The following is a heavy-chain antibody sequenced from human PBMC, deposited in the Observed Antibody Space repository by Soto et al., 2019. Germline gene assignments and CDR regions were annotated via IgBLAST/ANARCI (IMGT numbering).Heavy chain of an antibody. J-gene: IGHJ4*02. Sequence: PSETLSLTCTVSGGSISSSSYYWGWIRQPPGKGLEWIGSIYYSGSTYYNPSLKSRVTISVDTSKNQFSLKLSSVTAADTAVYYCAGLKYFHRSDYLAHWGQGTRVTVSS. CDR2: IYYSGST. CDR3: AGLKYFHRSDYLAH. D-gene: IGHD3-22*01. V-gene: IGHV4-39*01. CDR1: GGSISSSSYY.